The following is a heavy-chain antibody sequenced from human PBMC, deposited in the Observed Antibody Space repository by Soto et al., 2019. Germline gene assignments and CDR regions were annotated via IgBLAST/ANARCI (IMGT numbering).Heavy chain of an antibody. CDR3: ARGRGYSYGWYYYGMDV. J-gene: IGHJ6*02. Sequence: QVQLVQSGAEVKKPGSSVKVSCKASGGTFSSYAIGWVRQAPGQGLEWMGGIISSFCTANYAQKFQGRVTITADESTSTAYMELSSLRSEDTAVYYCARGRGYSYGWYYYGMDVWGQGTTVTVSS. CDR2: IISSFCTA. V-gene: IGHV1-69*12. CDR1: GGTFSSYA. D-gene: IGHD5-18*01.